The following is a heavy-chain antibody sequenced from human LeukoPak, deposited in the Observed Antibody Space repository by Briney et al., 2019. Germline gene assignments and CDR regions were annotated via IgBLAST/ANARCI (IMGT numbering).Heavy chain of an antibody. Sequence: ASVKVSCKASGGTFSSYAISWVRQAPGQGLEWMGWMNPNSGNTGYAQKFQGRVTITRNTSISTAYMELSSLRSEDTAVYYCARGRDYGDDNWFDPWGQGTLVTVSS. CDR1: GGTFSSYA. D-gene: IGHD4-17*01. J-gene: IGHJ5*02. CDR3: ARGRDYGDDNWFDP. CDR2: MNPNSGNT. V-gene: IGHV1-8*03.